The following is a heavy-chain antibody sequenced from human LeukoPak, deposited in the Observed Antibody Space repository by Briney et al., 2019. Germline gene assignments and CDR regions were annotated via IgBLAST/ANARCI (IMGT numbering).Heavy chain of an antibody. Sequence: ASVKVSCKASGFTFTNYYIHWVRQAPGQGLEWMGVVNPTGGSTGYTQKFQGRVTMTRDTSTNTVYMELSSLRSEDTAVYYCARGGSNDAFDLWGQGRMVTVSS. CDR1: GFTFTNYY. J-gene: IGHJ3*01. D-gene: IGHD1-26*01. CDR3: ARGGSNDAFDL. CDR2: VNPTGGST. V-gene: IGHV1-46*01.